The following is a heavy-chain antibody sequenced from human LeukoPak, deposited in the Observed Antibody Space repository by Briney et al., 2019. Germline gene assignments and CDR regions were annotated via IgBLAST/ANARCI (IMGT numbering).Heavy chain of an antibody. CDR2: IKQDGSEK. J-gene: IGHJ4*02. Sequence: GGSLRLSCAASGFTFSSYWMSWVRQAPGKGLEWVANIKQDGSEKYYVDSVKGRFTISRDNAKNSLYLQMNSLRAEDTALYYCAKGSSRDGYNYDYFDYWGQGTLVTVSS. CDR1: GFTFSSYW. V-gene: IGHV3-7*03. CDR3: AKGSSRDGYNYDYFDY. D-gene: IGHD5-24*01.